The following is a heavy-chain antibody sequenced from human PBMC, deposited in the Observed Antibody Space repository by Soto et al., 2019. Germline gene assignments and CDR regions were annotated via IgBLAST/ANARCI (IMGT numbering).Heavy chain of an antibody. V-gene: IGHV4-59*12. CDR1: GGSISSYY. J-gene: IGHJ5*02. CDR3: ARTSYDSSGTAADP. D-gene: IGHD3-22*01. CDR2: IYYSGST. Sequence: SETLSLTCTVSGGSISSYYWSWIRQPPGKGLEWIGYIYYSGSTNYNPSLKSRVTISVDTSKNQFSLKLSPVTAADTAVYYCARTSYDSSGTAADPWGQGTLVTVSS.